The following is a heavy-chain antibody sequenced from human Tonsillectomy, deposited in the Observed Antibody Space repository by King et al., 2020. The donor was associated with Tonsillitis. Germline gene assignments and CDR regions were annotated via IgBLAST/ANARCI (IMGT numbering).Heavy chain of an antibody. V-gene: IGHV4-4*02. Sequence: QLQESGPRLVKPSGTLSLTCAVSGGSVSSINWWSWVRQPPGKGLEWIGEIFHSGRTTYNPSLESRVTISVDKSKNQFSLYLTSVTAADTAVYYCASSPTPYYFDFWGRGTLVTVSS. D-gene: IGHD6-6*01. CDR3: ASSPTPYYFDF. CDR1: GGSVSSINW. J-gene: IGHJ4*02. CDR2: IFHSGRT.